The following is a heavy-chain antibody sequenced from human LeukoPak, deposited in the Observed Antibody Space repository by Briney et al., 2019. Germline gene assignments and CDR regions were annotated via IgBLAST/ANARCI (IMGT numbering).Heavy chain of an antibody. Sequence: SETLSLTCTVSGGAISSFYWSWIRQPPGKGLEWIGYISYSGSTNYNPSLKSRVTISVDTSKNQFSLKLSSVTAADTAVYYCARGSWAGYGGNPVEFDPWGQGTLATVSS. J-gene: IGHJ5*02. CDR2: ISYSGST. V-gene: IGHV4-59*01. CDR1: GGAISSFY. D-gene: IGHD4-23*01. CDR3: ARGSWAGYGGNPVEFDP.